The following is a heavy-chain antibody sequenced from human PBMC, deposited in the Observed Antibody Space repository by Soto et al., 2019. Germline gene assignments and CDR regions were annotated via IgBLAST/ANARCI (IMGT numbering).Heavy chain of an antibody. V-gene: IGHV3-23*01. CDR3: ATVHNTSRSFDY. J-gene: IGHJ4*02. D-gene: IGHD1-20*01. CDR1: GFTFSIYA. CDR2: TVGSGRTT. Sequence: EVQLLESGGGLVQPGGSLRLSCAASGFTFSIYAMTWVRQAPGKGLEWVSTTVGSGRTTYYADSVKGRFTGSRDNSKNTLDLQMSSLRAEDTAVYYCATVHNTSRSFDYWGQGTLVTVSS.